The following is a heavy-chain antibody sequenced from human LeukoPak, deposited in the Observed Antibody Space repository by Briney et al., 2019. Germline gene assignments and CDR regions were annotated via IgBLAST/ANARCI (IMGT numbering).Heavy chain of an antibody. V-gene: IGHV3-48*03. CDR1: GFTFSSYE. Sequence: GGSLRLSCAASGFTFSSYEMNWVRQAPGKGLEWVSKINHSGSTVYYADSVRGRFTISRDNAKSSLYLQMNSLRAEDTAVYYFARVSPWWGQGTLVTVSS. CDR2: INHSGSTV. J-gene: IGHJ4*02. CDR3: ARVSPW.